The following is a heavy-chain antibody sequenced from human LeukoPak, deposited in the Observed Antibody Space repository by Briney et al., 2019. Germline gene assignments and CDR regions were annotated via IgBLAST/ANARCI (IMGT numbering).Heavy chain of an antibody. CDR1: GYTFTSYG. Sequence: ASVKVSCKASGYTFTSYGISWVRQAPGQGLEWMGWISTYNGNTNYAQKLQDRVTMTTDTSTSTAYMELRSLRSDDTAVYFCARDHVSYYLDPWGQGTLVTVSS. J-gene: IGHJ5*02. V-gene: IGHV1-18*01. CDR3: ARDHVSYYLDP. CDR2: ISTYNGNT. D-gene: IGHD1-26*01.